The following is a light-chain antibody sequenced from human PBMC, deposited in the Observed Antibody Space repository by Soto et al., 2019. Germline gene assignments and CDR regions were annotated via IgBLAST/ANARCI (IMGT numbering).Light chain of an antibody. Sequence: QSVLTQPPSVSGAPGQRVTISCTGSSSNIGAGYGVHWYQQFPGTAPKLLIYDNSNRPSGVPDRFSGSKSGTSASLAITGLQAADEADYYCQSYDRSLSGWVFGGGTKVTVL. V-gene: IGLV1-40*01. CDR2: DNS. J-gene: IGLJ3*02. CDR1: SSNIGAGYG. CDR3: QSYDRSLSGWV.